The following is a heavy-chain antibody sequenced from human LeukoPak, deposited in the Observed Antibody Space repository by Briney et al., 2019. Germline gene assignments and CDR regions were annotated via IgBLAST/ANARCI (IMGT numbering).Heavy chain of an antibody. CDR1: GGTFSSYA. V-gene: IGHV1-69*04. Sequence: SVKVSCKASGGTFSSYAISWVRQAPGQGLEWMGRIIPILGIANYAQKFQGRVTITADKSTSTAYMELSSLRSEDTAAYYCARAGSGSQTRNWGQGTLVTVSS. CDR2: IIPILGIA. D-gene: IGHD3-3*01. J-gene: IGHJ4*02. CDR3: ARAGSGSQTRN.